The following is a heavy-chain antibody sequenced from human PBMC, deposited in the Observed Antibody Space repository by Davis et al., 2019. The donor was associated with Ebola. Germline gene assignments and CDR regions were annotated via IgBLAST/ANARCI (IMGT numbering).Heavy chain of an antibody. CDR1: GYTFTSYG. CDR3: ARRVVVITSDAFDI. CDR2: ISAYNGNT. Sequence: AASVKVSCKASGYTFTSYGISWVRQAPGQGLEWMGWISAYNGNTNYAQKLQGRVTMTRNTSISTAYMELSSLRSEDTAVYYCARRVVVITSDAFDIWGQGTMVTVSS. V-gene: IGHV1-18*01. D-gene: IGHD3-22*01. J-gene: IGHJ3*02.